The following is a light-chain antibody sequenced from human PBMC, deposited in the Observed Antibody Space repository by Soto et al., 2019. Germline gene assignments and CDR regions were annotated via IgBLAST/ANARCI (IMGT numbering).Light chain of an antibody. CDR2: AAS. Sequence: EIVLTQSPGTLSLSPGERATLSCRASQSVAGSYLAWYQQKPGQAPRLVLYAASSRPTGIPDRFSGSGSGTDFTLTISRLEPGDFAVYYCQQYASSPRTFGQGTKVEIK. V-gene: IGKV3-20*01. J-gene: IGKJ1*01. CDR1: QSVAGSY. CDR3: QQYASSPRT.